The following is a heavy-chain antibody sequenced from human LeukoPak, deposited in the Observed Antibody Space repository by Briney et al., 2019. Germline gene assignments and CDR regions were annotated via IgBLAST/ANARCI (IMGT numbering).Heavy chain of an antibody. CDR2: IYYSGST. Sequence: SETLSLTCTVSGGSISSYYWSWIRQPPGKGLEWIGSIYYSGSTNYNPSLKSRVTISVDTSKNQFSLKLSSVTAADTAVYYCARVGYDFWSGYSYYFDYWGQGTLVTVSS. CDR3: ARVGYDFWSGYSYYFDY. CDR1: GGSISSYY. J-gene: IGHJ4*02. V-gene: IGHV4-59*12. D-gene: IGHD3-3*01.